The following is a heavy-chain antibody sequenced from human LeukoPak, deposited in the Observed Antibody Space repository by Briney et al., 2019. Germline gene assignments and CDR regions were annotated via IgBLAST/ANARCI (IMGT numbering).Heavy chain of an antibody. Sequence: SVRVSCKPSGYIFTSNSITWVRQASGQQLEWMGWISTFNGYTKYAQNLQGRITMTRDTSTRTVYLEMRNLRSDDTAVYFCARGEFYYDLWGQRTLFTASS. CDR1: GYIFTSNS. D-gene: IGHD3-16*01. CDR3: ARGEFYYDL. J-gene: IGHJ4*02. CDR2: ISTFNGYT. V-gene: IGHV1-18*04.